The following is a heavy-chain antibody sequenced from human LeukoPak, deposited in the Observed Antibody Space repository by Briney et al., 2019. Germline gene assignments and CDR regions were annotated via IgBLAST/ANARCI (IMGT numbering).Heavy chain of an antibody. J-gene: IGHJ6*03. CDR3: ARDYSDYDLGYYYYMDV. V-gene: IGHV3-7*01. D-gene: IGHD5-12*01. CDR1: GFTFSRYW. CDR2: IKRDGSEK. Sequence: GGSLRLSCAASGFTFSRYWMSWVRQAPGKGLEWVANIKRDGSEKYYVDSVKGRFTISRDNAKNSLYLQMNSLRAEDTAVYYCARDYSDYDLGYYYYMDVWGKGTTVTVSS.